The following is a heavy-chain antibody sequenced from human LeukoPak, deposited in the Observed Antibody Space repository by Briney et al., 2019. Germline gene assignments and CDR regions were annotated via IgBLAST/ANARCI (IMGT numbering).Heavy chain of an antibody. J-gene: IGHJ4*02. Sequence: PEGSLRLSCAVSGISLSNYGMSWVRQAPGKGLEWVAGISGSGGGTNYADAVKGRFTISRDNRKNTLHLQMNSLRAEDTAVYFCAKRGVVIRVILVGFHKEAYYFDSWGQGALVIVSS. CDR3: AKRGVVIRVILVGFHKEAYYFDS. D-gene: IGHD3-22*01. V-gene: IGHV3-23*01. CDR1: GISLSNYG. CDR2: ISGSGGGT.